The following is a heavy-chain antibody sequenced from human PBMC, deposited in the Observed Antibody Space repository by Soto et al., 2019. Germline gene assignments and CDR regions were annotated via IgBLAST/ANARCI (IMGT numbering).Heavy chain of an antibody. V-gene: IGHV3-48*01. CDR2: ISSSSSTI. D-gene: IGHD3-9*01. CDR1: GFTFSSYS. J-gene: IGHJ6*03. CDR3: ARVCDFTLRYFDWLLYDYYYMDV. Sequence: EVQLVESGGGLVQPGGSLRLSCAASGFTFSSYSMNWVRQAPGKGLEWVSYISSSSSTIYYADSVKGRFTISRDNAKNSLYLQMNSLRAEDTAVYYCARVCDFTLRYFDWLLYDYYYMDVWGKGTTVTVSS.